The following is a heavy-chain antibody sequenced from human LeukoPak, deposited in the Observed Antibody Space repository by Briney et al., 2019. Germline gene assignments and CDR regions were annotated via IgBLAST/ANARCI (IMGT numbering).Heavy chain of an antibody. CDR1: GFTFSSYG. CDR3: AKGHQAYYGYYYYGMDV. V-gene: IGHV3-30*18. Sequence: GRSLRLSCAASGFTFSSYGMHWVRQAPGKGLEWVAVISYDGSNKYYADSVKGRFTISRDNSKDTLYLQMNSLRAEDTAVYYCAKGHQAYYGYYYYGMDVWGQGTTVTVSS. J-gene: IGHJ6*02. D-gene: IGHD2/OR15-2a*01. CDR2: ISYDGSNK.